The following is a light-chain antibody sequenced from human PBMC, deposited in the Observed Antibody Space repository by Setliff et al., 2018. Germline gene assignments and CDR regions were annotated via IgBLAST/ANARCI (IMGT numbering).Light chain of an antibody. CDR2: DVD. Sequence: QSVLSQPPSASGSPGQSVTISCTGTSSDIGDYNYVSWYQHHPGKAPKLLIYDVDKRPSGVPDRFSGSKSGNTASLTVSGLQAEDEADYYCSSYAGSNKWGYVFGTGTKVTVL. CDR1: SSDIGDYNY. V-gene: IGLV2-8*01. CDR3: SSYAGSNKWGYV. J-gene: IGLJ1*01.